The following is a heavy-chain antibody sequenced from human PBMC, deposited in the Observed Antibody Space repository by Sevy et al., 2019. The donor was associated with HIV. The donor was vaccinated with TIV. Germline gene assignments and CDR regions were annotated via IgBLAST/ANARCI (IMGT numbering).Heavy chain of an antibody. J-gene: IGHJ5*02. V-gene: IGHV3-9*01. Sequence: GGSLRLSCAASGFTFDDNAMHWVRQAPGKGLEWVSGISWNSGSIGYADSVKGRFTISRDNAKNSLYLQMNSLRAEDTALYYCAKDISLIGGAIPRGFDPWGQGTLVTVSS. D-gene: IGHD3-16*02. CDR2: ISWNSGSI. CDR3: AKDISLIGGAIPRGFDP. CDR1: GFTFDDNA.